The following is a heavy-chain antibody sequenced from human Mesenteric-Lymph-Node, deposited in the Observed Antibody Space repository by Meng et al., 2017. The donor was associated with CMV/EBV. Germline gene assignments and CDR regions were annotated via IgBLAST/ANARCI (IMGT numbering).Heavy chain of an antibody. CDR2: ISWNSGSI. J-gene: IGHJ4*02. CDR3: ANAYYYGSGPLD. D-gene: IGHD3-10*01. V-gene: IGHV3-9*03. CDR1: GFTFSSYA. Sequence: SLKISCAASGFTFSSYAMHWVRQAPGKGLEWVSGISWNSGSIGYADSVKGRFTISRDNAKNSLYLQMNSLRAEDMALYYCANAYYYGSGPLDWGQGTLVTVSS.